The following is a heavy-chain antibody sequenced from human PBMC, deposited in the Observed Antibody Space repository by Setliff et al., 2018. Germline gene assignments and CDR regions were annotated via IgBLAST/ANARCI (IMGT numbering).Heavy chain of an antibody. CDR1: GYAFGSSG. CDR3: ARDRKEIVVKPPAASLDY. V-gene: IGHV1-18*01. J-gene: IGHJ4*02. D-gene: IGHD2-2*01. Sequence: ASVKVSCKASGYAFGSSGISWVRQAPGQGLEWMGWISAYNGYIVYAQKFQGRVTVTTDTSTTTAYMEVRSLRSDDTAVYYCARDRKEIVVKPPAASLDYWGQGTQVTVSS. CDR2: ISAYNGYI.